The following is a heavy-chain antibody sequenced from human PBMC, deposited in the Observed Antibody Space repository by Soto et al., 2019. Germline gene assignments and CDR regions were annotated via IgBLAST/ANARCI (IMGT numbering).Heavy chain of an antibody. D-gene: IGHD2-15*01. CDR1: GVSVSSNSAA. V-gene: IGHV6-1*01. Sequence: SQTISLSCAISGVSVSSNSAAWNWIRQSPSRGLEWLGRTYYRSKWYNDYAVSVKSRITINPDTSKNQFSLQLNSVTPEDTAVYYCARDRPKILASYCYGMDVWSQGTTDIVSS. J-gene: IGHJ6*02. CDR2: TYYRSKWYN. CDR3: ARDRPKILASYCYGMDV.